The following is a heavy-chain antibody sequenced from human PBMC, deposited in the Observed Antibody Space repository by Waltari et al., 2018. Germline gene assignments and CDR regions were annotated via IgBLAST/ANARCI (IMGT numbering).Heavy chain of an antibody. J-gene: IGHJ4*02. Sequence: EVKLVESGGGLVQTGRSLRLSCAASGFSFRDYAMTWFRQAPGRGLEWVGFIRRKAYGGAKEYAASVKGRFNISRDDSKNIAYLQMNSLKTEDTAVYYCTRETAVAGTSDYFDYWGQGTLVTVSS. V-gene: IGHV3-49*03. CDR3: TRETAVAGTSDYFDY. CDR2: IRRKAYGGAK. CDR1: GFSFRDYA. D-gene: IGHD6-19*01.